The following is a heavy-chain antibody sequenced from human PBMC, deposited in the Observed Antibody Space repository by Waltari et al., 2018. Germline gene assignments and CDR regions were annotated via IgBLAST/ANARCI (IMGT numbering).Heavy chain of an antibody. V-gene: IGHV3-7*01. CDR3: TRGGDDSSWYWRN. CDR2: IKQDGSEK. D-gene: IGHD6-13*01. J-gene: IGHJ4*02. Sequence: EVQLVESGGGLVQPGGSLRLSCAASGFTFSNNWMTWVRQAPGKGVEGVANIKQDGSEKDSVESGKGRFTIARDNAKNSLYLQLNSLRADDTAVYYCTRGGDDSSWYWRNWGQGTLVTVSS. CDR1: GFTFSNNW.